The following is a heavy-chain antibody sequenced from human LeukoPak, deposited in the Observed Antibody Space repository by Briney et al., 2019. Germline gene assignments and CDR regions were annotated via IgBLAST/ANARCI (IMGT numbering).Heavy chain of an antibody. CDR2: LIPVLGMS. V-gene: IGHV1-69*04. D-gene: IGHD5-12*01. CDR1: GGSFSTYA. CDR3: ARDRGGGFDLAFFDH. Sequence: SVKVSCNSSGGSFSTYAVNWVRQAPGQGLEWMGRLIPVLGMSHYAQGFQGRVTLTADRSTNTAYMELDRLTSDDTAVYFCARDRGGGFDLAFFDHWGQGTLVTVSS. J-gene: IGHJ4*02.